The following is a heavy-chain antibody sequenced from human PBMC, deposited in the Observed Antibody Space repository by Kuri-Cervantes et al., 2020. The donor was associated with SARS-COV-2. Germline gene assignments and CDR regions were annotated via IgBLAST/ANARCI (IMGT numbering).Heavy chain of an antibody. Sequence: GGSLRLSCAASGFTFDDYAMHWVRQAPGKGLEWVSGISWNSGSIGYADSVKGRFTISRDNAKNSLYLQMNSLRAEDMALYYCTKGGSGANYFDYWGQGTLVTVSS. CDR1: GFTFDDYA. D-gene: IGHD3-10*01. J-gene: IGHJ4*02. V-gene: IGHV3-9*03. CDR3: TKGGSGANYFDY. CDR2: ISWNSGSI.